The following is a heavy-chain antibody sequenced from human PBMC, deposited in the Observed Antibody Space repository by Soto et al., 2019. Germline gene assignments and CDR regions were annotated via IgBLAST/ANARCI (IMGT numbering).Heavy chain of an antibody. V-gene: IGHV4-30-2*01. CDR2: IYHSGST. Sequence: NPSETLSLTCAVSGGSISSGGYSWSWIRQPPGKGLEWIGYIYHSGSTYYNPSLKSRVTISVDRSKNQFSLKLSSVTAADTAVYYCARGGIAAAGRRNNWFDPWGQGTLVTVSS. D-gene: IGHD6-13*01. J-gene: IGHJ5*02. CDR3: ARGGIAAAGRRNNWFDP. CDR1: GGSISSGGYS.